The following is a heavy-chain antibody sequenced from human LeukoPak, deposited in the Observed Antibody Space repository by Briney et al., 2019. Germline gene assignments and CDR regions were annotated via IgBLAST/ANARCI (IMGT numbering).Heavy chain of an antibody. J-gene: IGHJ4*02. Sequence: GRSLRLSCAASGFTFSSYGMHWVRQAPGKGLEWVAVIWYDGSNKYYADSVKGRFTISRDNSKNTLYLQMNSLRAEDTAVYYCARDQGIAAAGTSPGYWGQETLVTVSS. V-gene: IGHV3-33*01. CDR1: GFTFSSYG. CDR3: ARDQGIAAAGTSPGY. D-gene: IGHD6-13*01. CDR2: IWYDGSNK.